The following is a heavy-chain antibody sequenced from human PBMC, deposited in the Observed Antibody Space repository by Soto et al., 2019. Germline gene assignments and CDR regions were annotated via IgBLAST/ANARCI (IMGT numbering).Heavy chain of an antibody. Sequence: SETLSLTCTVSGGSISSYYWSWIRQPPGKGLEWIGYIYYSGSTNYNPSLKSRVTISVDTSKNQFSLKLSSVTAADTAVYYCASLVVVAATTYFQHWGQGTLVTVSS. V-gene: IGHV4-59*01. CDR1: GGSISSYY. D-gene: IGHD2-15*01. J-gene: IGHJ1*01. CDR3: ASLVVVAATTYFQH. CDR2: IYYSGST.